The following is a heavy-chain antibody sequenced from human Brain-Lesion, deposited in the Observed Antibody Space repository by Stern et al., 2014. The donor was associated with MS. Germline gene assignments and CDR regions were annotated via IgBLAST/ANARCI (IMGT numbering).Heavy chain of an antibody. Sequence: VQLVQSGPGLVKPSETLSLTCTVSGGSISSSTYYWAWIRQPPGKGLEWIGNIYYSGFTYYNPSLKSRLTISVDTSKTQVSLKLSSVTAADTAIYYCARHDSVPRPSQLYSARDRGPGYFDYWGQGTLVTVSS. D-gene: IGHD1-26*01. CDR1: GGSISSSTYY. CDR3: ARHDSVPRPSQLYSARDRGPGYFDY. J-gene: IGHJ4*02. CDR2: IYYSGFT. V-gene: IGHV4-39*01.